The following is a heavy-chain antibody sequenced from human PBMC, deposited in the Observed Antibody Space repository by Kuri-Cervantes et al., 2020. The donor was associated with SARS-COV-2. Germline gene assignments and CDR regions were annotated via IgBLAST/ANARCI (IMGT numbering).Heavy chain of an antibody. V-gene: IGHV3-7*04. CDR3: AWGRGWTFDI. CDR1: GFTLTYRW. J-gene: IGHJ3*02. D-gene: IGHD3-3*01. CDR2: IKADGGEM. Sequence: LSLTCEASGFTLTYRWMAWFRQAPGKGLEWVAAIKADGGEMVYVDSAKGRFTIYRDNAKNSVFLQMNSVRIEDTSLYFCAWGRGWTFDIWGRGTMVTVSS.